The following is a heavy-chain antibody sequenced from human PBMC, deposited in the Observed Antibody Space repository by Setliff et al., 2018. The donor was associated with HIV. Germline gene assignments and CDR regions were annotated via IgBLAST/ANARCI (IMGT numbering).Heavy chain of an antibody. J-gene: IGHJ3*02. CDR1: GGSISTYY. CDR3: ARVACSSTSCPRRYAFDM. V-gene: IGHV4-59*01. D-gene: IGHD2-2*01. Sequence: SETLSLTCNVSGGSISTYYWSWIRQPPGNGLEWIGYIYYTGSTNYHPSLKSRVTISVDRSKNQFSLNLSSVTAADTAVYYCARVACSSTSCPRRYAFDMWGQGTMVTVSS. CDR2: IYYTGST.